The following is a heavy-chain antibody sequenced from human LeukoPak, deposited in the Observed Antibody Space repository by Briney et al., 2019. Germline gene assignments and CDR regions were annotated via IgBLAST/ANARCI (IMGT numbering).Heavy chain of an antibody. V-gene: IGHV3-15*07. CDR1: GFTFTNAW. Sequence: PGGSLRLSCAASGFTFTNAWMNWVRQAPGKGLEWVGRIKSKADGETIDYAAPVKGRFTFSRDDSKNMLYLQMNSLKSEDAAVYYCSTLTSRGLSDSWGQGTLVTVSS. CDR2: IKSKADGETI. J-gene: IGHJ4*02. D-gene: IGHD1-20*01. CDR3: STLTSRGLSDS.